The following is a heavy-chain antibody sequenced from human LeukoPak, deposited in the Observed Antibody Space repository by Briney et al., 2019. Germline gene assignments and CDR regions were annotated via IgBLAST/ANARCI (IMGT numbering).Heavy chain of an antibody. V-gene: IGHV5-10-1*01. CDR1: GYSFTSYW. J-gene: IGHJ4*02. D-gene: IGHD3-22*01. Sequence: HGESLKISCKGSGYSFTSYWISWVRQMPGKGLEWMGTIDPSDSYTNYSPSFQGHVTISADKSISTAYLQWSSLKASDTAIYYCTRQRYYYDFSGYYYDYWGQGTLVTVSS. CDR2: IDPSDSYT. CDR3: TRQRYYYDFSGYYYDY.